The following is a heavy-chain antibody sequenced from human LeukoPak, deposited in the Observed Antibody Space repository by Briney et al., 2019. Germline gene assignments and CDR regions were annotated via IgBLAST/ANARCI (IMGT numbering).Heavy chain of an antibody. V-gene: IGHV3-30*04. J-gene: IGHJ4*02. D-gene: IGHD6-13*01. Sequence: GGSLRLSCAASGFTFSSYAMHWVRQAPGKGLEWVAVISYDGSNKYYADSVKGRFTISRDNSKNTLYLQMNSLRAEDTAVYYCARPGIAAAGTQYSFDYWGQGTLVTVSS. CDR2: ISYDGSNK. CDR3: ARPGIAAAGTQYSFDY. CDR1: GFTFSSYA.